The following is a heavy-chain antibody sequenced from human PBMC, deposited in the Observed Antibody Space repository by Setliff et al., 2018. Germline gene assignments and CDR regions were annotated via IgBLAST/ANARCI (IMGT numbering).Heavy chain of an antibody. CDR2: ISPYSENT. CDR3: ARPSDSGYYHQRDAFDI. J-gene: IGHJ3*02. Sequence: ASVKVSCKASGYTFNSHGINWLRQAPGRGLEWLGWISPYSENTNYAQTVQDRIRVTTDTSTRTSYMELSGLRSDDTAVYFCARPSDSGYYHQRDAFDIWGQGTRVT. V-gene: IGHV1-18*04. CDR1: GYTFNSHG. D-gene: IGHD3-22*01.